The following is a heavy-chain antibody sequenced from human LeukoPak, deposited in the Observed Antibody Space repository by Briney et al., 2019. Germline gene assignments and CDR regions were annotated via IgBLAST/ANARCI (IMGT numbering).Heavy chain of an antibody. J-gene: IGHJ3*01. CDR1: GFTFSSYA. Sequence: GGSLRLSCAASGFTFSSYAMSWVRQAPGKGLEWVSAISGSGGSTYYADSVKGRFTISRDNSKNTLYLQMSSLRAEDTAVYYCARTNLFVDTAVNDAFDVWGQGTMVIVSS. CDR2: ISGSGGST. D-gene: IGHD5-18*01. CDR3: ARTNLFVDTAVNDAFDV. V-gene: IGHV3-23*01.